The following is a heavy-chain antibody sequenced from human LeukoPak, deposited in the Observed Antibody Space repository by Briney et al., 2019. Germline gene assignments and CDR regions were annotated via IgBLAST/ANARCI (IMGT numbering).Heavy chain of an antibody. J-gene: IGHJ6*03. Sequence: GGSLRLSCAASGFTFSSYGMHWVRQSPGKGLEWVAFIRYDGSNKYYADSVKGRFTISRDNSKNTLYLQMNSLRAEDTAVYYGGRGGATGGYYYYNYRAVGGKGPRAPV. CDR3: GRGGATGGYYYYNYRAV. V-gene: IGHV3-30*02. D-gene: IGHD1-26*01. CDR2: IRYDGSNK. CDR1: GFTFSSYG.